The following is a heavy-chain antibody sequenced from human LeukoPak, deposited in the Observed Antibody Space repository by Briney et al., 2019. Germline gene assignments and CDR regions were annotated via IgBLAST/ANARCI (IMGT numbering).Heavy chain of an antibody. Sequence: ASVKVSCKASGYTFTGYYVHWVRQAPGQGLEWMGWINPNSGGTNYAQKFQGRVTMTRDTSISTAYMELSRLRSDDTAVYYCARDGLWFGESRYGMDVWGQGTTVTVSS. J-gene: IGHJ6*02. D-gene: IGHD3-10*01. CDR3: ARDGLWFGESRYGMDV. CDR1: GYTFTGYY. V-gene: IGHV1-2*02. CDR2: INPNSGGT.